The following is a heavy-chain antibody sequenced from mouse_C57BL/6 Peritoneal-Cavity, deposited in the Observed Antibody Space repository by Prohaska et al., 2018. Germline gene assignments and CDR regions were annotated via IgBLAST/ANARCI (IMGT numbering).Heavy chain of an antibody. V-gene: IGHV1-74*01. D-gene: IGHD2-3*01. J-gene: IGHJ3*01. CDR2: IHPSDSDT. Sequence: GAELVKPGASVKVSCKASGYTFTSYWMHWVKQRPGQGLEWIGRIHPSDSDTNYNQKFKGKATLTVDKYSSTAHMQLSSMTSEDSAVYYCAIYDGLPYWGQGTLVTVSA. CDR3: AIYDGLPY. CDR1: GYTFTSYW.